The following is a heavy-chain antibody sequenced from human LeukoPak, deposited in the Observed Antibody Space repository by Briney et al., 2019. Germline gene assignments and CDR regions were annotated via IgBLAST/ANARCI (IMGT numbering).Heavy chain of an antibody. J-gene: IGHJ3*02. D-gene: IGHD6-13*01. CDR2: ISAYNGNT. V-gene: IGHV1-18*04. CDR3: ARDVKGIAAAGTGAFDI. Sequence: ASVKVSCKASGYTFTSYGISWVRQAPEQGLEWMGWISAYNGNTNYAQKLQGRVTMTTDTSTSTAYMELRSLRSDDTAVYYCARDVKGIAAAGTGAFDIWGQGTMVTVSS. CDR1: GYTFTSYG.